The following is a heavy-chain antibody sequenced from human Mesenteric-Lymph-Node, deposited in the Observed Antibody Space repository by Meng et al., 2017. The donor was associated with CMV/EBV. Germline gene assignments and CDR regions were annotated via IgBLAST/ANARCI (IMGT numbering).Heavy chain of an antibody. D-gene: IGHD2-15*01. CDR2: ILYTAART. CDR3: AKPNYCTGGTCPFDS. J-gene: IGHJ4*02. CDR1: GFSFSSYA. V-gene: IGHV3-23*01. Sequence: SGFSFSSYAISWVRPAPGKGLEWVSTILYTAARTYYADSVKGRFTISRENSDTTVYLQMNSLRAEDTAVYYCAKPNYCTGGTCPFDSWGQGTLVTVSS.